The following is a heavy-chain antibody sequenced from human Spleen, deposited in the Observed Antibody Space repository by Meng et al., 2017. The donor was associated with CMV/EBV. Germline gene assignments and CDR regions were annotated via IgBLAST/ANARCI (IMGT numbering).Heavy chain of an antibody. D-gene: IGHD2-2*01. CDR2: ISAYNGNT. J-gene: IGHJ6*02. CDR3: ARGIVVVPAAAPSLVDDYYYSMDI. Sequence: ASVKVSCKASGYTFTAHYFHWVRQAPGQGLEWMGWISAYNGNTNYAQKLQGRVTMTTDTSTSTAYMELRSLRSDDTAVYYCARGIVVVPAAAPSLVDDYYYSMDIWGQGTTVTVSS. V-gene: IGHV1-18*04. CDR1: GYTFTAHY.